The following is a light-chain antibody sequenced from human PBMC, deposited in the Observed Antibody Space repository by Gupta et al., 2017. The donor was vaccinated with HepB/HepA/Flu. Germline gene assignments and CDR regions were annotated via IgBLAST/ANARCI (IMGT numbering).Light chain of an antibody. CDR3: QQSYSTPG. J-gene: IGKJ4*02. CDR2: AAS. Sequence: DIQMTQSPSSLSASVGDRVTITCRASQSISSYLNWYQQKPGKAPKLLSYAASSLQSGVPSRFSGSGSGTDFTLTISRLQPEDFATYYCQQSYSTPGFDGGSKVEIK. V-gene: IGKV1-39*01. CDR1: QSISSY.